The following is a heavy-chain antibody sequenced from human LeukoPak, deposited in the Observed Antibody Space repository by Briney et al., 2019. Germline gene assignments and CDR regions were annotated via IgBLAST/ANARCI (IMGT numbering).Heavy chain of an antibody. J-gene: IGHJ4*02. V-gene: IGHV1-2*02. CDR2: INPNSSGT. CDR3: ARGRWELLWGDY. D-gene: IGHD1-26*01. Sequence: ASVKVSCKASGYTFTGYYMHWVRQAPGQGLEWMGWINPNSSGTNYAQKFQGRVTMTRDTSISTAYMELSRLRSDDTAVYYCARGRWELLWGDYWGQGTLVTVSS. CDR1: GYTFTGYY.